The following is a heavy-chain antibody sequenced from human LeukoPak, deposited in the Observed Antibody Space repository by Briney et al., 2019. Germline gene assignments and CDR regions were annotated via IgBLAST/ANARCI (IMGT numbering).Heavy chain of an antibody. V-gene: IGHV7-4-1*02. J-gene: IGHJ4*02. Sequence: ASVKVSCKASGYTFTSYAMNWVRQAPGQGLEWMGRINTNTGNTTYAQGFTGRFVFSLDTSVSTAYLQISSLKAEDTAVYYCAREMATIGVDYWGQGTLVTVSS. CDR2: INTNTGNT. CDR1: GYTFTSYA. CDR3: AREMATIGVDY. D-gene: IGHD5-24*01.